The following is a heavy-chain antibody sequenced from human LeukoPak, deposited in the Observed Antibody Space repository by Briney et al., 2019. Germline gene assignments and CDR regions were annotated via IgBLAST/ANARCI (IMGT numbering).Heavy chain of an antibody. Sequence: SVKVSCKASGGAFSSYAISWVRQAPGQGLEWMGRIIPILGIANYAQKFQGRVTITADKSTSTAYMELSSLRSEDTAVYYCATYNWNAVDEGLGYFDYWGQGTLVTVSS. D-gene: IGHD1-20*01. CDR3: ATYNWNAVDEGLGYFDY. CDR2: IIPILGIA. CDR1: GGAFSSYA. V-gene: IGHV1-69*04. J-gene: IGHJ4*02.